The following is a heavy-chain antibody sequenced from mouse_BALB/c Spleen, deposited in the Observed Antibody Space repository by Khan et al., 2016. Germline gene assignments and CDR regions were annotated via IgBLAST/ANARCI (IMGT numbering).Heavy chain of an antibody. V-gene: IGHV1-9*01. D-gene: IGHD1-1*01. CDR3: ARNSDSYWFAY. J-gene: IGHJ3*01. CDR2: ILPGSGHT. Sequence: QVQLQQSGAELMKPGASVKISCKATGYTFSNYWIEWVKQRPGHGLEWIGEILPGSGHTNCNETFKGKATFTAETSSNTAYMQLSSLTSEDSAVYYCARNSDSYWFAYWGQGTLVTVSA. CDR1: GYTFSNYW.